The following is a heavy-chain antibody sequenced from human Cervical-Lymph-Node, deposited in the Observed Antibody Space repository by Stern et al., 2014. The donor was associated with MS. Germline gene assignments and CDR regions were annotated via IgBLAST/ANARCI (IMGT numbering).Heavy chain of an antibody. J-gene: IGHJ4*02. CDR2: IFHSGST. CDR1: GGSISSDHW. CDR3: ATGRTALLDY. V-gene: IGHV4-4*02. Sequence: VHLVESGPGLVKPSGTLSLTCAVSGGSISSDHWWTWVRQPPGRGLAWIGEIFHSGSTIYNPSLQSRVTLSVDKSKNHFSLKLTSVTAADTAVYYCATGRTALLDYWGQGTLVTVSS. D-gene: IGHD1/OR15-1a*01.